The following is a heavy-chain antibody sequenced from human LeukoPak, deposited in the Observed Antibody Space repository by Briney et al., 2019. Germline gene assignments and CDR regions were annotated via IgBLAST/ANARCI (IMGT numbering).Heavy chain of an antibody. CDR3: ARFSMVRGVIAPGTPFDP. CDR2: IIPIFGTA. J-gene: IGHJ5*02. Sequence: SVKVSCKASGGTFSSYAISWLRQAPGQGLEWMGGIIPIFGTANYAQKFQGRVTITRDTSASTAYMELSSLRSEDTAVYYCARFSMVRGVIAPGTPFDPWGQGTLVTVSS. D-gene: IGHD3-10*01. V-gene: IGHV1-69*05. CDR1: GGTFSSYA.